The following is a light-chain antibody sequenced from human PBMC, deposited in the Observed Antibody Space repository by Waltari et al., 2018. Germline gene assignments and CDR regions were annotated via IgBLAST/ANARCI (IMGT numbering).Light chain of an antibody. J-gene: IGKJ4*01. Sequence: DIRMTQSPSTLSASAGDRVIISCRASQSISKWLAWYPQKPVKAPKLLIYEASTLQSGVPSRFSGTGSGTDFTLTISSLQPDDFATYYCQQYNSYSLLTFGGGTKVEIK. CDR1: QSISKW. V-gene: IGKV1-5*03. CDR2: EAS. CDR3: QQYNSYSLLT.